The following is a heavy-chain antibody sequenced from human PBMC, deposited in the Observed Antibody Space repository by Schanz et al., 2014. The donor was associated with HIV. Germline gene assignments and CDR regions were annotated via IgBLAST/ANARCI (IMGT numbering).Heavy chain of an antibody. CDR2: MSYDGTKK. Sequence: VQLVESGGGVVQPGRSLRLSCAASGFTFNSYGMHWVRQAPGKGLEWVSVMSYDGTKKHYADSVKGRFTISRDNSKNTLYLQMKNLRTEDTAVYYCAKDRNYYDSKYRGKGNYYYYYGIDVWGQGTTVTVSS. J-gene: IGHJ6*02. CDR1: GFTFNSYG. CDR3: AKDRNYYDSKYRGKGNYYYYYGIDV. V-gene: IGHV3-30*19. D-gene: IGHD3-22*01.